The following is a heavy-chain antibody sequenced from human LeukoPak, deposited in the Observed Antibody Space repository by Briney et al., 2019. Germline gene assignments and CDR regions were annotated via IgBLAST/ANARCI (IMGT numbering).Heavy chain of an antibody. CDR3: ARGPPNYTSYGSGSYCDY. J-gene: IGHJ4*02. V-gene: IGHV3-64*01. CDR1: GFTFSNYD. D-gene: IGHD3-10*01. Sequence: GGSLRLSCAASGFTFSNYDMHWVRQAPGKGLEYVSAISSTGGTTYYTNSVKGRFTISRENAKNSLYLQMNSLRAGDTAVYYCARGPPNYTSYGSGSYCDYWGQGTLVTVSS. CDR2: ISSTGGTT.